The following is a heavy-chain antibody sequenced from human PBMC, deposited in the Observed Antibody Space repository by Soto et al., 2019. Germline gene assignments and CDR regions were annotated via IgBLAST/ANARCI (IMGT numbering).Heavy chain of an antibody. V-gene: IGHV4-31*03. CDR2: IYHSGST. CDR1: NGSITSGGYY. J-gene: IGHJ4*02. Sequence: QVQLQESGPRLVEASQTLSLTCTVSNGSITSGGYYWSWIRQPPGKRLEWIGYIYHSGSTFYSPSLQSRLTMSVDTSNNQFSLTLSSVTAADTAVYHCARMSGTYYVPDYWGQGTPVTVSS. CDR3: ARMSGTYYVPDY. D-gene: IGHD1-26*01.